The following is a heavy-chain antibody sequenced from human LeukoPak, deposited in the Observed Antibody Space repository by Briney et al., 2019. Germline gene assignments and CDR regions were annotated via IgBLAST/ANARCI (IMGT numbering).Heavy chain of an antibody. CDR2: IDPSGSYS. CDR3: ARQLDYYDKRDY. V-gene: IGHV5-10-1*01. J-gene: IGHJ4*02. D-gene: IGHD3-22*01. CDR1: GYSFTNHG. Sequence: PGESLKISCKGSGYSFTNHGISWVRQMPGKGLEWMGRIDPSGSYSNYGPSFQGHVTISADRSISTAYLQWRSLKASDTAMYYCARQLDYYDKRDYWGQGTLVTVAS.